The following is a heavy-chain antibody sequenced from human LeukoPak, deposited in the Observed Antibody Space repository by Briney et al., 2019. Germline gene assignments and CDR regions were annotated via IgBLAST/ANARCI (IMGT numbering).Heavy chain of an antibody. V-gene: IGHV4-39*07. CDR2: IYYSGST. J-gene: IGHJ3*02. CDR1: GGSISSSSYY. Sequence: PSETLSLTCTVSGGSISSSSYYWGWIRQPPGKGLEWIGNIYYSGSTYYNPSLKSRVTISVDTSKNHFSLRLSSVTAADTAVYYCARGNVRYDAFDIWGQGTMVTVSS. CDR3: ARGNVRYDAFDI.